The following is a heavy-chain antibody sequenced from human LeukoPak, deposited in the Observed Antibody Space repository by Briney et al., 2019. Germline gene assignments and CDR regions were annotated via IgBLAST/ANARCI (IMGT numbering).Heavy chain of an antibody. CDR3: ARQDRRYGRANDY. J-gene: IGHJ4*02. CDR2: INHSGST. V-gene: IGHV4-34*01. CDR1: GGSFSGHY. Sequence: SETLSLTCAVYGGSFSGHYWSWIRQPPGKGLEWIGEINHSGSTNYNPSLKSRVTISVDTSKNQFSLKLSSVTAADTAVYYCARQDRRYGRANDYWGQGTLVTVSS. D-gene: IGHD3-16*01.